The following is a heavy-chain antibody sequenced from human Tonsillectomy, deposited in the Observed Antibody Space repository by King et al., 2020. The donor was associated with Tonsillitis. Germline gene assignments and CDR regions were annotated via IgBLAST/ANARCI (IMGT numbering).Heavy chain of an antibody. V-gene: IGHV3-64D*06. Sequence: VQLVESGGGLVQPGGSLRLSCSASGFTFSNYAFHWVRQAPGKGLESVSAISTNGGSTYCADSVKGRITISRDNSKNTLYLQMSSLRPEDTALYYCVKDTVTAMTWGQGSLVTVSS. CDR2: ISTNGGST. CDR3: VKDTVTAMT. CDR1: GFTFSNYA. D-gene: IGHD2-21*02. J-gene: IGHJ5*02.